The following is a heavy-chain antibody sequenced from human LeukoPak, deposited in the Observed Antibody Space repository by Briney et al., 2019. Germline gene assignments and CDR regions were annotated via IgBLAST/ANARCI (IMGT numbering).Heavy chain of an antibody. V-gene: IGHV3-74*01. D-gene: IGHD6-13*01. Sequence: PRGSLRLSCAATGFTFSSYWIHWVRQAPGQGLVCVSRISDERGATGYAGAGKGRFTISRDNAKNTLYLQMNSLRAEDTAVYYCSREIRPACTDSWGEGTRGSVSS. J-gene: IGHJ4*02. CDR1: GFTFSSYW. CDR3: SREIRPACTDS. CDR2: ISDERGAT.